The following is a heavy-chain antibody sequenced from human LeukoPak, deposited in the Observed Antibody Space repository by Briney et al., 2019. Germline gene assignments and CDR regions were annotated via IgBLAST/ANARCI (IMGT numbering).Heavy chain of an antibody. CDR3: ANYGSGSYRFDP. CDR2: IYYSGST. J-gene: IGHJ5*02. Sequence: SSETLSLTCTVSGGSISSGGYYWSWIRQHPGKGLEWIGHIYYSGSTYYNPSLKSRVTISVDTSKNQFSLKLSSVTAADTAVYYCANYGSGSYRFDPWGQGTLVTVSS. V-gene: IGHV4-31*03. CDR1: GGSISSGGYY. D-gene: IGHD3-10*01.